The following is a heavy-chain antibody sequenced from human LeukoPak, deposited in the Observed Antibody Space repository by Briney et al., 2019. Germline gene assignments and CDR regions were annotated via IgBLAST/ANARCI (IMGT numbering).Heavy chain of an antibody. V-gene: IGHV4-61*02. J-gene: IGHJ4*02. D-gene: IGHD3-3*01. CDR3: ATNDFWSGQIDY. CDR2: IYTSGST. CDR1: GGSISSGSYY. Sequence: PSETLSLTCSVSGGSISSGSYYWSWIRQPAGKGLEWIGRIYTSGSTNYNPSLKSRVTISVDTSKNQFSLKLSSVTAADTAVYYCATNDFWSGQIDYWGQGTLVTVSS.